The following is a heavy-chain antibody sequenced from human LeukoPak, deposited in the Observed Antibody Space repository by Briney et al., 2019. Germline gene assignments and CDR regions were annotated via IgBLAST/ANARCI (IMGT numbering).Heavy chain of an antibody. D-gene: IGHD5-18*01. V-gene: IGHV3-23*01. Sequence: GGSLRLSCAASGFIFKNYGMSWVRQAPGKGLEWVSFITGSGTTYYADFVKGRFTISRDNAENTLYLQMDSLRAEDTAIYYCAKNGAYSYEDYFDYWGQGTLVTVSS. CDR3: AKNGAYSYEDYFDY. J-gene: IGHJ4*02. CDR1: GFIFKNYG. CDR2: ITGSGTT.